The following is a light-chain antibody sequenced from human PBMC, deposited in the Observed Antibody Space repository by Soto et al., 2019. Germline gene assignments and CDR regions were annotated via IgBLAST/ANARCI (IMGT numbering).Light chain of an antibody. Sequence: EIVMTQSPATLSVSPGERATLSCRASESVSSNLAWYQQKPGQAPRLLIYGASTRATGIPARISGSGSGTEFTLTISSLQSEDFAVYYCQQYNKWRTVGQWTKVEVK. CDR1: ESVSSN. CDR3: QQYNKWRT. CDR2: GAS. J-gene: IGKJ1*01. V-gene: IGKV3-15*01.